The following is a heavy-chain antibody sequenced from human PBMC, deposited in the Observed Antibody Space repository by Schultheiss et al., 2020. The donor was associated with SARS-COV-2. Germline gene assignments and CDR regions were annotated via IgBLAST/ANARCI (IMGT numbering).Heavy chain of an antibody. V-gene: IGHV3-33*08. D-gene: IGHD6-13*01. J-gene: IGHJ3*02. Sequence: GGSLRLSCVASGFTFSNYWMHWVRQAPGKGLEWVAVIWYDGSNKYYADSVKGRFTISRDNSKNTLYLQMNSLRAEDTAVYYCARGIAAAIWGQGTMVTVSS. CDR2: IWYDGSNK. CDR1: GFTFSNYW. CDR3: ARGIAAAI.